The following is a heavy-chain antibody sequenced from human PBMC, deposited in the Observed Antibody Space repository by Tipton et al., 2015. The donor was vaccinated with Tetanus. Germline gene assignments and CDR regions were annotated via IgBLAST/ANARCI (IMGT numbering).Heavy chain of an antibody. CDR3: ARLGGYGGVTD. D-gene: IGHD4-23*01. V-gene: IGHV4-61*01. CDR2: IYYSGST. J-gene: IGHJ4*02. CDR1: GGSVSSGSYY. Sequence: TLSLTCTVSGGSVSSGSYYWSWIRQPPGKGQEWIGYIYYSGSTNYNPSLKSRVTISVDTSKNQFSLKLSSVTAADTAVYYCARLGGYGGVTDWGQGTLVTVSS.